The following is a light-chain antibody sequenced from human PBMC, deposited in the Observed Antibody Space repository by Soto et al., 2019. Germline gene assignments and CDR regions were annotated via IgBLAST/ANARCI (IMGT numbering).Light chain of an antibody. Sequence: QSVLTQPASVSGSPGQSVTISGTGTSSDVGGYNFVSWYQQHPGKAPKLMIYEVTNRPSGVSNRVSGSKSGNTASRTMSGLQAEDEADDYCSSYTSSSTLVFGGGTKVTVL. CDR3: SSYTSSSTLV. CDR2: EVT. V-gene: IGLV2-14*01. J-gene: IGLJ2*01. CDR1: SSDVGGYNF.